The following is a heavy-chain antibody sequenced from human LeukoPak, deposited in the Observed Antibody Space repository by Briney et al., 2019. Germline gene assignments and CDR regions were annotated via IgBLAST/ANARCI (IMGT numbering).Heavy chain of an antibody. CDR1: GYTFTDYY. CDR2: INPNSGGT. J-gene: IGHJ4*02. Sequence: GASVKVSYKPSGYTFTDYYMHWVRQAPGQGLEWMGWINPNSGGTNYAQKFQGRVTMTRDTSISTAYMELSRLISDDTAVYYCATLYGDYVSSDYWGQGTLVSVSS. CDR3: ATLYGDYVSSDY. D-gene: IGHD4-17*01. V-gene: IGHV1-2*02.